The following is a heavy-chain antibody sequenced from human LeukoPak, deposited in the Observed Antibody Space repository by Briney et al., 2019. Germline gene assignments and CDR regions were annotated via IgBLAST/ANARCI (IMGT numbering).Heavy chain of an antibody. CDR1: GGSISSSSYY. CDR3: ARHFEDYGDYYLDY. J-gene: IGHJ4*02. CDR2: IYYSGST. D-gene: IGHD4-17*01. V-gene: IGHV4-39*01. Sequence: SETLSLTCTVSGGSISSSSYYWGWIRQPPGKGLEWLGSIYYSGSTYYNPSLKSRVTISVDTSKNQFSLKLSSVTAADTVVYDCARHFEDYGDYYLDYWGQGTLVTVSS.